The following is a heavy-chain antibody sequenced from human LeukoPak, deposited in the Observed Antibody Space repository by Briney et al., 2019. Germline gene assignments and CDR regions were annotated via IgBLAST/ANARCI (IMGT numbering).Heavy chain of an antibody. CDR3: ARDWARGHSYYFDY. J-gene: IGHJ4*02. CDR2: VSHDGTKR. V-gene: IGHV3-30*03. D-gene: IGHD4-23*01. Sequence: GGSLRLSCAASGFSFSDYGMHWVRLAPGKGLECVALVSHDGTKRDYGDSVKGRFTISRDNSANSVYLQMDSLTIDDTAVYFCARDWARGHSYYFDYWGQDTLVTVSS. CDR1: GFSFSDYG.